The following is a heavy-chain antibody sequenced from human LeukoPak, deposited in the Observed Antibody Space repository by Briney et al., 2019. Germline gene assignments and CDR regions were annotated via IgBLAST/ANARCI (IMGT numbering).Heavy chain of an antibody. CDR1: GGSIISSAYY. Sequence: SETLSLTCAVSGGSIISSAYYWVWIRQPPGKGLEWIASIFYTGNTYYNPSLKSRVTIAVDTSNNQFSLGLSSVTAADTAVYCCARLDSSGSYAMDVWGQGTTVTVSS. D-gene: IGHD3-22*01. CDR3: ARLDSSGSYAMDV. V-gene: IGHV4-39*01. J-gene: IGHJ6*02. CDR2: IFYTGNT.